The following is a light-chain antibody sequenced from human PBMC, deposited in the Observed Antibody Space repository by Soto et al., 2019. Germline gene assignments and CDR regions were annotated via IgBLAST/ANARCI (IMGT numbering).Light chain of an antibody. Sequence: QSVLTQPPSASGTPGQRVTISCSGSNSNIGSNTVNWYQQLPGTAPKLLIYSNNQRPSGVPDRFSGSKSGTSASLAISGLQSEDEADYYCAAWDDSLNGFWMFGGGTKLTVL. CDR1: NSNIGSNT. CDR3: AAWDDSLNGFWM. V-gene: IGLV1-44*01. J-gene: IGLJ3*02. CDR2: SNN.